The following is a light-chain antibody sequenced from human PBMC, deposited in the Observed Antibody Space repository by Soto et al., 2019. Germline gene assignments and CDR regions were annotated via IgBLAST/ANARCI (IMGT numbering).Light chain of an antibody. V-gene: IGLV2-11*01. CDR2: DVS. Sequence: QSALTQPRAVSGSAGQSVTISCTGTSSDVGGYNYVSWYQQHPGKAPKLMIYDVSKRPPGVPDRFSGSKSGNTASLTISGLQAEDEADYYCCSYAGSYTFVFGTGTKVTVL. CDR1: SSDVGGYNY. J-gene: IGLJ1*01. CDR3: CSYAGSYTFV.